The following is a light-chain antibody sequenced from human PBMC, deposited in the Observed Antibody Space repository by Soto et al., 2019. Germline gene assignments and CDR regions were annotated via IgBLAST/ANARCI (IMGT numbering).Light chain of an antibody. V-gene: IGKV3-20*01. Sequence: EIVLTKSPGTLSLSPGERATLSCRASQSISSSYLAWYQQQPGQAPRLLIYGASSRATGTPDRFSGSGSGTDFTLTISRLEPEDFAVYYCQQYGSSPPYTFGQGTKLEIK. CDR1: QSISSSY. J-gene: IGKJ2*01. CDR3: QQYGSSPPYT. CDR2: GAS.